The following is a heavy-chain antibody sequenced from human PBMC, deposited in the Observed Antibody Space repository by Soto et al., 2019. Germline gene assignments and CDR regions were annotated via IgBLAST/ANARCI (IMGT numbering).Heavy chain of an antibody. V-gene: IGHV3-33*06. CDR2: IWYDVSNK. CDR3: AKDYSKRYYYYYGMDV. Sequence: GGSLRLSCAASGFTFSSYGMHWVRQAPGKGLEWVAVIWYDVSNKYYADSVKGRFTISRDNSKNTLYLQMNSLRAEDTAVYYCAKDYSKRYYYYYGMDVWGQGTTVTVSS. D-gene: IGHD4-4*01. J-gene: IGHJ6*02. CDR1: GFTFSSYG.